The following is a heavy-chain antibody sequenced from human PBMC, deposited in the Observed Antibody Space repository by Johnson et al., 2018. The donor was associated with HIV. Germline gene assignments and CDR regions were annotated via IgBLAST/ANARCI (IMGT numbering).Heavy chain of an antibody. CDR2: IRYDGSNK. D-gene: IGHD6-25*01. V-gene: IGHV3-30*02. CDR3: AKAFQVRLSHDAFDI. CDR1: GFTFSSYA. Sequence: QVQLVESGGGVVQPGRSLRLSCAASGFTFSSYAMHWVRQAPGKGLEWVAFIRYDGSNKYYADSVKGRFTISRDNSKNTLYLQMNSLRAEDTALYYCAKAFQVRLSHDAFDIWGQGTMVTVSS. J-gene: IGHJ3*02.